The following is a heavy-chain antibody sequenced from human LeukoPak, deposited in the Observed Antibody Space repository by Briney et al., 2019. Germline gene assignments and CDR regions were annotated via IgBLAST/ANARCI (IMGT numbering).Heavy chain of an antibody. V-gene: IGHV3-74*01. CDR3: ARVFSTYYFDY. J-gene: IGHJ4*02. D-gene: IGHD5/OR15-5a*01. Sequence: GGSLRLSCAASGFTFSSYSMNWVRQAPGKGLEWVSGINSDGSSTTYADSVKGRFTISRDNAKNTLYLQMNSLRPEDTAVYYCARVFSTYYFDYWGQGTLVTVSS. CDR1: GFTFSSYS. CDR2: INSDGSST.